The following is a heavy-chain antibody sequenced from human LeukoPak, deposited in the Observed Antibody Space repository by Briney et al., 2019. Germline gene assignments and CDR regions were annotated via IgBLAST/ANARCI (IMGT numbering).Heavy chain of an antibody. J-gene: IGHJ6*02. CDR3: AKDLAQPNLNYNYYGMDV. Sequence: QPGRSLRLSCAASGMTFSRSGFHWVRQAPGKGLEGVAVISYGGRHMNYADSVKGRFTISRDNDQNTLVLQMNSLRAEDTAVYYCAKDLAQPNLNYNYYGMDVWGQGTTVTVSS. V-gene: IGHV3-30*18. D-gene: IGHD2-2*01. CDR2: ISYGGRHM. CDR1: GMTFSRSG.